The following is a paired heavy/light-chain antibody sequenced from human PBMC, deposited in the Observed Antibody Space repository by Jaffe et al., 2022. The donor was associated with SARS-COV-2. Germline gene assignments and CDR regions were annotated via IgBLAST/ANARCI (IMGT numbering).Heavy chain of an antibody. V-gene: IGHV2-26*01. CDR2: IFSNDEK. D-gene: IGHD3-22*01. Sequence: QVTLKESGPVLVKPTETLTLTCTVSGFSLSNARMGVSWIRQPPGKALEWLAHIFSNDEKSYSTSLKSRLTISKDTSKSQVVLTMTNMDPVDTATYYCARILSYYYDSSGYYYLDAFDIWGQGTMVTVSS. CDR1: GFSLSNARMG. J-gene: IGHJ3*02. CDR3: ARILSYYYDSSGYYYLDAFDI.
Light chain of an antibody. V-gene: IGKV2D-30*01. CDR2: KVS. J-gene: IGKJ5*01. Sequence: DVVMTQSPLSLPVTLGQPASISCRSSQSLVYSDGNTYLNWFQQRPGQSPRRLIYKVSNWDSGVPDRFSGSGSGTDFTLKISRVEAEDVGVYYCMQGTHWPITFGQGTRLEIK. CDR3: MQGTHWPIT. CDR1: QSLVYSDGNTY.